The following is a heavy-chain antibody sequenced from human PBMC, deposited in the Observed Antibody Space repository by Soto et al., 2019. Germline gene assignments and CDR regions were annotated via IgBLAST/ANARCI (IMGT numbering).Heavy chain of an antibody. CDR1: VVSISSGDFY. CDR3: ARADDFSDRFED. CDR2: IYYSGST. J-gene: IGHJ4*02. Sequence: PSETLSLTCTFSVVSISSGDFYCSWIRQPPWKGLELIGNIYYSGSTYYNPSLRSRAIMSVDTSQNQFSLKLSSLTAADTAVYFCARADDFSDRFEDWGEGALFTVS. V-gene: IGHV4-30-4*01. D-gene: IGHD4-17*01.